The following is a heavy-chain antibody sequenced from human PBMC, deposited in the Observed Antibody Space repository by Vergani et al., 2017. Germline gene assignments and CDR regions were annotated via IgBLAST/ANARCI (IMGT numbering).Heavy chain of an antibody. J-gene: IGHJ2*01. D-gene: IGHD6-13*01. CDR1: GYTFTSYG. CDR2: FDPEDGET. CDR3: ATRATGYSSSWSIGYFDL. V-gene: IGHV1-24*01. Sequence: QVQLVQSGAEVKKPGASVKVSCKASGYTFTSYGISWVRQAPGKGLEWMGGFDPEDGETIYAQKFQGRVTMTEDTSTDTAYMELSSLRSEDTAVYYCATRATGYSSSWSIGYFDLWGRGTLVTVSS.